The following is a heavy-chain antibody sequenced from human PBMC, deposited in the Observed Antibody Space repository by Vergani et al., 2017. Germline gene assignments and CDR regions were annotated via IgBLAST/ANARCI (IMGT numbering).Heavy chain of an antibody. D-gene: IGHD6-19*01. Sequence: QLQLQESGPGLVKPSATLSLTCSVSGASIRSSNYYWGWIRQPPGKGLEWIASIYYSGSTYYNPSLKSRVTISVDTSKNQFSLKLSSVTAADTAVYFCARHSTVECLVKLWWIDPWGQGILVTVSS. CDR1: GASIRSSNYY. J-gene: IGHJ5*02. CDR2: IYYSGST. V-gene: IGHV4-39*01. CDR3: ARHSTVECLVKLWWIDP.